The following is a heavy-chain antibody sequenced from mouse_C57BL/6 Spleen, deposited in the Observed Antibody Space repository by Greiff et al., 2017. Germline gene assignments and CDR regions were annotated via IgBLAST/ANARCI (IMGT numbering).Heavy chain of an antibody. CDR3: ARGRDSSGPWFAY. Sequence: VQLKESGPVLVKPGASVKMSCKASGYTFTDYYMNWVKQSPGKSLEWIGVINPYNGGTSYNQKFKGKATLTVDKSSSTAYMELNSLTSEDSAVYYCARGRDSSGPWFAYWGQGALVTVSA. V-gene: IGHV1-19*01. J-gene: IGHJ3*01. CDR2: INPYNGGT. D-gene: IGHD3-2*02. CDR1: GYTFTDYY.